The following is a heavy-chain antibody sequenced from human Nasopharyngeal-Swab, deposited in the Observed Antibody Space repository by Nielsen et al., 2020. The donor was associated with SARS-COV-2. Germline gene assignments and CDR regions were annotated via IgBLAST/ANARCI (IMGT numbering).Heavy chain of an antibody. CDR2: INDHGDRI. J-gene: IGHJ4*01. Sequence: GESLKISCSASGFFFSTNAMHWVRQAPGKGLEYVSTINDHGDRIHYADSVKGRFTISRDNSKNTVYLQMNSLRAEDTAVYYCAKYLGSGSYQAFCDYWGHGTLVTVSS. D-gene: IGHD1-26*01. V-gene: IGHV3-64*04. CDR3: AKYLGSGSYQAFCDY. CDR1: GFFFSTNA.